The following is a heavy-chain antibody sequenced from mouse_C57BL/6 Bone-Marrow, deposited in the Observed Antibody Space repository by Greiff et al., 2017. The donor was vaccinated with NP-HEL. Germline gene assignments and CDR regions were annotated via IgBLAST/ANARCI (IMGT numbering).Heavy chain of an antibody. D-gene: IGHD1-1*01. CDR3: ARPSTTVVDHYAMDY. CDR1: GYTFTSYW. CDR2: IYPGSGST. Sequence: QVQLQQPGAELVKPGASVKMSCKASGYTFTSYWITWVKQRPGQGLEWIGDIYPGSGSTNYNEKFKSKATLTVDTSSSTAYMQLSSLTSEDSAVYYCARPSTTVVDHYAMDYWGQGTSVTVSS. V-gene: IGHV1-55*01. J-gene: IGHJ4*01.